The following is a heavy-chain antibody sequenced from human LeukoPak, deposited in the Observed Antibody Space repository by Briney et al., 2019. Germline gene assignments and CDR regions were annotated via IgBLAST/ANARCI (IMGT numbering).Heavy chain of an antibody. CDR3: ARDGYSSSWYDY. Sequence: PGGSLRLSCAASGFTFSSYWMSWVRQAPGKGREWVANIKKDGSEKYYVDSVKGRFTISRDNAKNSLYLQMNSLRAEDTAVYYCARDGYSSSWYDYWGQGTLVTVSS. CDR2: IKKDGSEK. CDR1: GFTFSSYW. D-gene: IGHD6-13*01. V-gene: IGHV3-7*01. J-gene: IGHJ4*02.